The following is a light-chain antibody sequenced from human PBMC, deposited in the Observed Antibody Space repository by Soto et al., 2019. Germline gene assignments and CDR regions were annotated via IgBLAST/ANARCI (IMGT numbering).Light chain of an antibody. V-gene: IGKV1-6*02. Sequence: AIQMTQSPSSLSASVRDSVTITCRASQGIRNDLGWYQVKPGTAPKLLIYGASTLQSGVPSRFSGSGSGTDFTLTINSLQPGDFATYYCLQDYTYPRTFGQGTRV. J-gene: IGKJ1*01. CDR1: QGIRND. CDR2: GAS. CDR3: LQDYTYPRT.